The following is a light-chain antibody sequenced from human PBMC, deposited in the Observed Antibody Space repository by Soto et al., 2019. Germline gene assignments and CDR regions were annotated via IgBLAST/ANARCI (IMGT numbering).Light chain of an antibody. V-gene: IGKV3-15*01. CDR3: QQYNKWPLT. CDR1: QSVRLD. CDR2: GVS. J-gene: IGKJ1*01. Sequence: EIVMTQSPATLSVSPGERATLSCRASQSVRLDLAGSQQTPGQAPRLLSYGVSTRATGIPVRFSGSASGTEFTLTISSLQSEDFTVYYCQQYNKWPLTFGQGTKVDIK.